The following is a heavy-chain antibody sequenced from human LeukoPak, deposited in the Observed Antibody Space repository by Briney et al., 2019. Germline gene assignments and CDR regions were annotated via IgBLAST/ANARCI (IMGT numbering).Heavy chain of an antibody. CDR1: GFTFSSYS. V-gene: IGHV3-21*01. CDR2: ISSSSSYI. CDR3: ARDGIAAAAYYFDC. J-gene: IGHJ4*02. Sequence: GGSLRLSCAASGFTFSSYSMNWVRQAPGKGLEWVSSISSSSSYIYYADSVKGRFTISRDNAKNSLYLQMNSLRAEDTAVYYCARDGIAAAAYYFDCWGQGTLVTVSS. D-gene: IGHD6-13*01.